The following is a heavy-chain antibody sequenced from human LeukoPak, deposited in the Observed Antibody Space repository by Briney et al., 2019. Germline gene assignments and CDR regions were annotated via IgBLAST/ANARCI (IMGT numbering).Heavy chain of an antibody. D-gene: IGHD3-3*01. CDR2: IYTSGST. Sequence: SETLSLTCTVSAGSISSGSYYWSWIRQPAGKGLEWIGRIYTSGSTNYNPSLKSRVTISVDTSKNQFSLKLSSVTAADTAVYYCARDFGPCDCWSGYYSNCFDPWGQGTLVTVFS. CDR1: AGSISSGSYY. V-gene: IGHV4-61*02. J-gene: IGHJ5*02. CDR3: ARDFGPCDCWSGYYSNCFDP.